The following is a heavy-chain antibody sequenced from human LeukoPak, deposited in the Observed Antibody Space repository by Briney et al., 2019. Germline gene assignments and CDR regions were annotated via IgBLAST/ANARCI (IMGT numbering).Heavy chain of an antibody. J-gene: IGHJ6*03. V-gene: IGHV1-2*02. CDR1: GGTFSSYA. D-gene: IGHD3-3*01. CDR3: ARVYDFWNNYYYMDV. CDR2: INPNSGGT. Sequence: ASVKVSCKASGGTFSSYAISWVRQAPGQGLEWMGWINPNSGGTNYAQKFQGRVTMTRDTSISTAYMELSRLRSDDTAVYYCARVYDFWNNYYYMDVWGKGTTVTVSS.